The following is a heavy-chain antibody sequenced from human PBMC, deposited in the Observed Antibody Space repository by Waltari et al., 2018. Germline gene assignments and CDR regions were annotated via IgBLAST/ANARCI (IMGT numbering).Heavy chain of an antibody. CDR1: GYSISSGYY. D-gene: IGHD2-2*01. V-gene: IGHV4-38-2*02. CDR2: IYYSGST. J-gene: IGHJ5*02. CDR3: AREDTATYCSSTSCYSYNWFDP. Sequence: QVQLQESGPGLVKPSETLSLTCAVSGYSISSGYYWGWIRQPPGKGLEWIGYIYYSGSTYYNPSLKSRVTISVDTSKNQFSLKLSSVTAADTAVYYCAREDTATYCSSTSCYSYNWFDPWGQGTLVTVSS.